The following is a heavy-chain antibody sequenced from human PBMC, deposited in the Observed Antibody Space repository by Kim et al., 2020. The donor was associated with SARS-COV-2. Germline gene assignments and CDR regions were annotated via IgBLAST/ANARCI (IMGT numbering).Heavy chain of an antibody. CDR2: T. D-gene: IGHD1-1*01. V-gene: IGHV1-18*01. Sequence: TNNAQKLKGRGTMTTDTSTSTAYMELRSLRSDDTAVYCCAREGKTGALDYWGQGTLVTVSS. J-gene: IGHJ4*02. CDR3: AREGKTGALDY.